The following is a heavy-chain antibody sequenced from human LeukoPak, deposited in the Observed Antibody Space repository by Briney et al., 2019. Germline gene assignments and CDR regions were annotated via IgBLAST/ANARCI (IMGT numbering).Heavy chain of an antibody. CDR3: ARKNPNSGQLAFDY. D-gene: IGHD6-19*01. CDR2: INHSGST. V-gene: IGHV4-34*01. CDR1: GGSFSGYY. J-gene: IGHJ4*02. Sequence: SETLSLTCAVYGGSFSGYYWSWIRQPPGKGLEWIGEINHSGSTNYNPSLKSRVTISVGTSKNQFSLKLSSVTAADTAVYYCARKNPNSGQLAFDYWGQGTLVTVSS.